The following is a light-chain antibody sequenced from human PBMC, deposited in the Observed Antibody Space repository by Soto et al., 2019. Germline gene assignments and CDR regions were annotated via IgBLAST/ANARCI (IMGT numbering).Light chain of an antibody. CDR2: SNN. V-gene: IGLV1-44*01. J-gene: IGLJ3*02. Sequence: QSVLIQPPSASGTPGQRVTISCSGSSSNIGSNTVNWYQQLPGTAPKLLIYSNNQRPSRVPDRFSGSKSGTSASLAVSGLQSEDEADYYCAAWDDRLNGWVFGGGTKLTVL. CDR1: SSNIGSNT. CDR3: AAWDDRLNGWV.